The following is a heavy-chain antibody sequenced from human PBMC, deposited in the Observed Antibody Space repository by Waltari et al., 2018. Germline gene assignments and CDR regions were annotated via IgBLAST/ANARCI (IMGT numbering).Heavy chain of an antibody. J-gene: IGHJ4*02. D-gene: IGHD6-19*01. V-gene: IGHV3-23*01. Sequence: EVQLLESGGGLVQPGGSLRLSCAASGFTFSSYAMSWVRQAPGKGLEWVSAISGSGGSTDYEDSVKGRFTISRDNSKNTLYLQMNSLRAEDTAVYYCCGSSGWLVPDYWGQGTLVTVSS. CDR2: ISGSGGST. CDR1: GFTFSSYA. CDR3: CGSSGWLVPDY.